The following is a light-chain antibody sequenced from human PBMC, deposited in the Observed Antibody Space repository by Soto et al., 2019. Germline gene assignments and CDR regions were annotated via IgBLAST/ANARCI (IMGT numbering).Light chain of an antibody. CDR3: LQDYNYPRT. Sequence: AIQMTQSPSSLSASVGDRVTISCRASQGIRRDLAWYQQRPGTVPKLLIFGASSLQSGVPSRFSGSGSGTDFTLTISSLQPEDFATYYCLQDYNYPRTFGQWTKVEVK. J-gene: IGKJ1*01. V-gene: IGKV1-6*01. CDR2: GAS. CDR1: QGIRRD.